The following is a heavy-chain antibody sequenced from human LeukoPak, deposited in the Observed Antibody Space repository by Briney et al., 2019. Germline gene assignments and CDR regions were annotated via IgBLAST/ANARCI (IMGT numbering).Heavy chain of an antibody. CDR2: INPSGGST. CDR3: ARDSQGIAARLYFFDY. D-gene: IGHD6-13*01. V-gene: IGHV1-46*01. CDR1: GYTFTGYY. Sequence: ASVKVSCKASGYTFTGYYMHWVRQAPGQGLEWMGIINPSGGSTSYAQKFQGRVTMTRDTSTSTVYMELSSLRSEDTAVYYCARDSQGIAARLYFFDYWGQGTLVTVSS. J-gene: IGHJ4*02.